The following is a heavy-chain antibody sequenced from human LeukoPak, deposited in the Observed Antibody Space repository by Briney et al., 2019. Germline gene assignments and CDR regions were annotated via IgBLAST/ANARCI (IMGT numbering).Heavy chain of an antibody. CDR3: ARDHPTKGYKVGATRGVFDY. V-gene: IGHV4-59*12. Sequence: TSETLSLTCTVSGGSISSYYWSWIRQPPGKGLEWIGYIYYSGSTNYNPSLKSRVTISVDTSENQFSLKLSSVTAADTAVYYCARDHPTKGYKVGATRGVFDYWGQGTLVTVSS. CDR2: IYYSGST. D-gene: IGHD1-26*01. J-gene: IGHJ4*02. CDR1: GGSISSYY.